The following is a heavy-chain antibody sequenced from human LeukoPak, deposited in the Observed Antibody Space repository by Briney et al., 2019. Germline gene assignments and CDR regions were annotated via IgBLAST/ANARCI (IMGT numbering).Heavy chain of an antibody. D-gene: IGHD1-26*01. J-gene: IGHJ4*02. CDR3: AREGTTTSFDY. V-gene: IGHV3-23*01. CDR1: GFTFSSYA. Sequence: PGGSLRLSCAASGFTFSSYAMNWVRQAPGKGLEWISSISGSGDNTYYADSVKGRFTISRDNSKNTLYLQMNSLRAEDTAAYYCAREGTTTSFDYWGQGTLVTVSS. CDR2: ISGSGDNT.